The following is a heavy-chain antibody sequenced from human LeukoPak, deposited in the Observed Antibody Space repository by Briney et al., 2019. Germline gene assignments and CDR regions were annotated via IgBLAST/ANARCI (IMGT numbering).Heavy chain of an antibody. Sequence: GSSVKVSCKASGGTFSSYAISWVRQAPGQGLEWMGGIILIFGTANYAQKFQGRVTITTDESTSTAYMELSSLRSEDTAVYYCARMGYDFWSGYSYYFGYWGQGTLVTVSS. D-gene: IGHD3-3*01. CDR2: IILIFGTA. J-gene: IGHJ4*02. V-gene: IGHV1-69*05. CDR3: ARMGYDFWSGYSYYFGY. CDR1: GGTFSSYA.